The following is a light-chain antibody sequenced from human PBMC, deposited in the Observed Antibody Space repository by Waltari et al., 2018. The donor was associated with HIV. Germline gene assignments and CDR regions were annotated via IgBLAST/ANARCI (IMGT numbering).Light chain of an antibody. Sequence: DIQMTQSPSTLSASVGDRVTITCRASQSISNWLAWYQQKPGKAPKLLIYKASSLESVVPSRFSGSGSGTEYTLTISSLQPDDFATYYCQEYSGYFRTFGQGTKVEIK. CDR2: KAS. V-gene: IGKV1-5*03. J-gene: IGKJ1*01. CDR3: QEYSGYFRT. CDR1: QSISNW.